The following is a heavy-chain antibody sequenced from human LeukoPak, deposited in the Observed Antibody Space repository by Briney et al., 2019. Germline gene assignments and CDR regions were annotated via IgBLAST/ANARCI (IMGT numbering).Heavy chain of an antibody. CDR3: ARDAYGSRPDVLRFLEWFGTSNYYYGMDV. CDR1: GYTFTSYY. V-gene: IGHV1-46*01. J-gene: IGHJ6*02. D-gene: IGHD3-3*01. CDR2: INPSGGST. Sequence: GASVKVSCKASGYTFTSYYMHWVRQAPGQGLEWMGIINPSGGSTSYAQKFQGRVTMTRDTSTSTVYMELSSLRSEDTAVYYCARDAYGSRPDVLRFLEWFGTSNYYYGMDVWGQGTTVTVSS.